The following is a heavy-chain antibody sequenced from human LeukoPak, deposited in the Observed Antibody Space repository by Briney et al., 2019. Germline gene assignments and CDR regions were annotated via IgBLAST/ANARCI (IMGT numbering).Heavy chain of an antibody. CDR2: ITSSSSYI. D-gene: IGHD2-21*02. J-gene: IGHJ3*02. V-gene: IGHV3-21*01. CDR1: GFTFSRYS. CDR3: ARTFVVVTAEDAFDI. Sequence: GGSLRLPXAASGFTFSRYSINWVRQAPGRGLEWVSSITSSSSYIYYADSVKGRFTISRDNAKNSLYLQMNSLRAEDTAVYYCARTFVVVTAEDAFDIWGQGTMVTVSS.